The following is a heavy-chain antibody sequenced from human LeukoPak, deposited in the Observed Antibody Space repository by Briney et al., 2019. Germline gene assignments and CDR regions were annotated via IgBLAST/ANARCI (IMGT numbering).Heavy chain of an antibody. CDR2: ISYDGSNK. V-gene: IGHV3-30*04. D-gene: IGHD6-19*01. CDR1: GFTFSSYA. Sequence: PGGSLRLSCAASGFTFSSYAMHWVRQAPGKGLEWVAVISYDGSNKYYADSVKGRFTISRDNSKNTLYLQMNSLRAEDTAVYYCQMSGWSTGVDYWGQGTLVTVSS. CDR3: QMSGWSTGVDY. J-gene: IGHJ4*02.